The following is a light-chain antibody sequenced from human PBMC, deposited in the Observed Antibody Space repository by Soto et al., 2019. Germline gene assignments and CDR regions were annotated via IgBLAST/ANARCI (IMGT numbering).Light chain of an antibody. V-gene: IGLV2-14*01. J-gene: IGLJ3*02. CDR3: SSYTSSSTLV. CDR2: EVS. CDR1: SSDVGGYNY. Sequence: QSALTQPASVSGSPGQSITISCTGNSSDVGGYNYVSWYQQRPGKAPKLMIYEVSNRPSGVSNRFSGSKSGNTASLTISGLQAEDEADYYCSSYTSSSTLVFGGGTKLTVL.